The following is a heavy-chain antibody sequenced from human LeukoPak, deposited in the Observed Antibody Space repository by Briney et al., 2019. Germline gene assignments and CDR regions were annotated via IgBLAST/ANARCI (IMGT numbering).Heavy chain of an antibody. CDR3: ARGRPHGNDY. CDR2: IASDGSST. Sequence: GGSLRLSCAASGFTFSSYWMNWVRQAPGKGLVWVSRIASDGSSTTYADSVKGRFSISRDNAKNTLYLQLNSLRVEDTAVYYCARGRPHGNDYWGQGTLVTVSS. J-gene: IGHJ4*02. D-gene: IGHD4-23*01. CDR1: GFTFSSYW. V-gene: IGHV3-74*01.